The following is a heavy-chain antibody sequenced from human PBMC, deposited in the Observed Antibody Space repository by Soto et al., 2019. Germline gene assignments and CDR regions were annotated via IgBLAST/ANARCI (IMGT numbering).Heavy chain of an antibody. CDR1: GGSFSGYY. CDR3: ARENGRMYVLRGNWFDP. Sequence: SETLSLTCAVSGGSFSGYYWSWIRQPPGKGLEWLGELGLSGSIHYNPSLEGRVTISIDTSKNKFSLNLRSVIAEDTAFYYCARENGRMYVLRGNWFDPWGQGTRVTVYS. J-gene: IGHJ5*02. CDR2: LGLSGSI. V-gene: IGHV4-34*01. D-gene: IGHD2-8*01.